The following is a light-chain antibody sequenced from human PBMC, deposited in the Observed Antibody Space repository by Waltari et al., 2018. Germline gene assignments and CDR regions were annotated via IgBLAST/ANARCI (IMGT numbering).Light chain of an antibody. V-gene: IGLV2-8*01. CDR3: SSYADRKTVA. CDR1: SSDVGLSTY. J-gene: IGLJ2*01. CDR2: EVN. Sequence: QSALTQHPSASGSPGQSVTISCMGTSSDVGLSTYVSWYQQYPGKAPTLLIYEVNKRPSGGPDRFSGSKSGNTASLTVSGLQAEDEADYYCSSYADRKTVAFGGGTKLTVL.